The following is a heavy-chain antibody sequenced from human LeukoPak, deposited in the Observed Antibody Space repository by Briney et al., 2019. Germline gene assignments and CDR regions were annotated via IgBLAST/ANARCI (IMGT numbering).Heavy chain of an antibody. CDR2: ISYDGNNK. J-gene: IGHJ3*02. CDR1: GFTFSTYA. CDR3: AKLGGAFDI. V-gene: IGHV3-30-3*02. Sequence: PGRSLRLSCAASGFTFSTYAMHWVRQAPGKGLEWVAVISYDGNNKYYADSVKGRFTISRDNSKNTLYLQVNSLRVEDTAVYYCAKLGGAFDIWGQGTMVTVSS. D-gene: IGHD3-16*01.